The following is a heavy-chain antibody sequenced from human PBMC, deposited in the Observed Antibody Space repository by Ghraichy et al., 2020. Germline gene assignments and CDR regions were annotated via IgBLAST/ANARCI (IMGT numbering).Heavy chain of an antibody. CDR1: GGSISSSNW. Sequence: SETLSLTCAVSGGSISSSNWWSWVRQPPGKGLEWIGEIYHSGSTNYNPSLKSRVTISVDKSKNQFSLKLSSVTAADTAVYYCARALSGSYSVDYYYMDVWGKGTTVTVSS. V-gene: IGHV4-4*02. CDR2: IYHSGST. D-gene: IGHD1-26*01. CDR3: ARALSGSYSVDYYYMDV. J-gene: IGHJ6*03.